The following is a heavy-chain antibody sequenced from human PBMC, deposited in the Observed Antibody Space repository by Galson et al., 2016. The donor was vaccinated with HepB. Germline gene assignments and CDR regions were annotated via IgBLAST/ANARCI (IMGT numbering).Heavy chain of an antibody. CDR1: GFSFSSYN. D-gene: IGHD2/OR15-2a*01. CDR3: AREPFISPWDY. V-gene: IGHV3-48*02. Sequence: SLRLSCAASGFSFSSYNMHWVRQAPGQGPEWLSYIDTFSSTIYYAASVKGRFTISRDNGKNLLYLQMSSLRDDDTAVYYCAREPFISPWDYWGPGTLVTVSA. J-gene: IGHJ4*02. CDR2: IDTFSSTI.